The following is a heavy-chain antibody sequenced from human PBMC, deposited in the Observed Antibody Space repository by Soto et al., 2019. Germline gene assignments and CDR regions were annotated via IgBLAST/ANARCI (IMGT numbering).Heavy chain of an antibody. Sequence: QITLKESGPTLVKPTQTLTLTCTFSGFSLSTGGMGVGWIRQPPGKALEWLALISWGGDRRYRPSLMSRLTIAKDTSKNQVVLTMTNMDPVDTATYYCVHSRCGGDCLQSYSSHYYYGMDIWGQGTTVTVSS. CDR2: ISWGGDR. D-gene: IGHD2-21*02. J-gene: IGHJ6*02. CDR1: GFSLSTGGMG. CDR3: VHSRCGGDCLQSYSSHYYYGMDI. V-gene: IGHV2-5*02.